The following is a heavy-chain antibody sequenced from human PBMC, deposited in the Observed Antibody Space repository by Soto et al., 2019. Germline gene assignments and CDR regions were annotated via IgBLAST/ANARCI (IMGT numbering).Heavy chain of an antibody. V-gene: IGHV1-2*06. CDR1: GYTFSDYY. Sequence: ALVKVSCKASGYTFSDYYLHWVRQAPGQGPEWMGRINPNSGDAKFAQKFQGRVTMTRDTSVRTAFMELNWLKSDDTAVYYCARESGGATATLDYYYFYMDVWGKGTTVTVSS. J-gene: IGHJ6*03. D-gene: IGHD5-12*01. CDR3: ARESGGATATLDYYYFYMDV. CDR2: INPNSGDA.